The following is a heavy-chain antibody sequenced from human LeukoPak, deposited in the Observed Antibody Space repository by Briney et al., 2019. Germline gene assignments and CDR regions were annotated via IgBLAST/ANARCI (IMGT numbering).Heavy chain of an antibody. V-gene: IGHV3-30*18. CDR2: ISYDGSNQ. Sequence: PGWSLRLSCAASEFTFSSYGMHWVRQAPGKGLEWVAVISYDGSNQYYADTVKGRFTISRDNSKNTLYLQMNSLRAEDTAVYYCAKDRLGALYYYDSSGYYRFDYWGQGTLVTVSS. D-gene: IGHD3-22*01. CDR1: EFTFSSYG. J-gene: IGHJ4*01. CDR3: AKDRLGALYYYDSSGYYRFDY.